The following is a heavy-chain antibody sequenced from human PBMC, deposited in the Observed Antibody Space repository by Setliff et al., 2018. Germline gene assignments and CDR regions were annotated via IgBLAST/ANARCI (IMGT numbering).Heavy chain of an antibody. V-gene: IGHV1-69*05. CDR1: GGTFSSYG. J-gene: IGHJ6*03. D-gene: IGHD2-21*01. Sequence: GASVKVSCKASGGTFSSYGISWVRQAPGQGLEWMGGTIPIFGTTDYAQKFRGRVTIITDESTSTAFMQLSSLRSEDTAVYYCVREGVHTWSSTDYHYYMDVWGRGTTVTVSS. CDR2: TIPIFGTT. CDR3: VREGVHTWSSTDYHYYMDV.